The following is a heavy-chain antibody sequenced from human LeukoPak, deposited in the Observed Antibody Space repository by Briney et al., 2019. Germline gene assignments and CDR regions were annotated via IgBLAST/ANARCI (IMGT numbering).Heavy chain of an antibody. CDR2: INPNSGGT. J-gene: IGHJ4*02. V-gene: IGHV1-2*02. Sequence: ASVKVSCKASGYTFTGYYMHWVRQAPGQGLEWMGWINPNSGGTNYAQKFQGRVTMTRDTSISTAYMELSRLRSDDTAVYYCARVHGGYGDHRAFDYWGQGTLVTVSS. CDR1: GYTFTGYY. D-gene: IGHD4-17*01. CDR3: ARVHGGYGDHRAFDY.